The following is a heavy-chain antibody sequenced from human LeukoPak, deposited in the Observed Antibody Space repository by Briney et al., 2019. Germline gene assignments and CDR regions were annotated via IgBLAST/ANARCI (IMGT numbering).Heavy chain of an antibody. CDR3: AKERSDYGEGYYGMVV. V-gene: IGHV3-30*02. J-gene: IGHJ6*02. D-gene: IGHD4-17*01. CDR1: GFTFSSYG. Sequence: GGSLRLSCAASGFTFSSYGMHWVRQAPGKGLEWVAFTRYDGSNKYYADSVKGRFTISRDNSKNTLYLQMTSLRAEDTGVYYCAKERSDYGEGYYGMVVWGQGTTVTVSS. CDR2: TRYDGSNK.